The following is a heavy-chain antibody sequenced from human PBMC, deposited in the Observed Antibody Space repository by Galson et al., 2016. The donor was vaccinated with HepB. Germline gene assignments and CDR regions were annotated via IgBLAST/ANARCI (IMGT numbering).Heavy chain of an antibody. CDR2: IWYDGSKK. CDR1: GFSFRIYG. J-gene: IGHJ1*01. D-gene: IGHD2-21*01. CDR3: VTGPGHIEVLSANEEYFQH. V-gene: IGHV3-33*01. Sequence: SLRLSCAASGFSFRIYGMHWVRQAPGKGLEWVAVIWYDGSKKYYADSVKGRFTVSRDNSKNMLYLQITSLRAEDTAVHYCVTGPGHIEVLSANEEYFQHWGQGTQVTVSS.